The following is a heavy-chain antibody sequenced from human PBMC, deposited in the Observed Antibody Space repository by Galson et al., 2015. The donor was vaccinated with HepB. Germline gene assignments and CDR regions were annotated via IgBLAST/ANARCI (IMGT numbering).Heavy chain of an antibody. CDR3: ARDPRITNFEAVTYYYYMDV. CDR2: IWSDGSNK. D-gene: IGHD3-3*01. V-gene: IGHV3-33*01. Sequence: SLRLSCAASGFTLSSYGLHWVRQAPGKGLEWVALIWSDGSNKNYADSVKGRFTISRDNYKNTLSLEMNSLRAEDTAVYYCARDPRITNFEAVTYYYYMDVWGKGTTVTVSS. CDR1: GFTLSSYG. J-gene: IGHJ6*03.